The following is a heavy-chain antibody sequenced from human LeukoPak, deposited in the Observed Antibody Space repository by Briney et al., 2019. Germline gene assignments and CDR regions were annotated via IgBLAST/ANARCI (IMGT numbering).Heavy chain of an antibody. J-gene: IGHJ4*03. CDR3: ARGPTISGTGYSDY. Sequence: SETLSLTCAVYGGSFSAYYWSWIRQSPGKGLEWIAEINHRGDTNYNPSVKNRVSISVDTSKNQFSLKVTSLTAADTAVYYCARGPTISGTGYSDYWGQGTLVTVSS. D-gene: IGHD1-7*01. CDR2: INHRGDT. V-gene: IGHV4-34*01. CDR1: GGSFSAYY.